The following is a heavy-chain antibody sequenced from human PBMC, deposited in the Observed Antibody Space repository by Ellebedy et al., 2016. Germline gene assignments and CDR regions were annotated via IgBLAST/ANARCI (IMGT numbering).Heavy chain of an antibody. CDR2: INPNSGGT. J-gene: IGHJ4*02. CDR1: GYTFTGYY. D-gene: IGHD6-13*01. CDR3: ASSPPGSSWYIFDY. V-gene: IGHV1-2*02. Sequence: ASVKVSXKASGYTFTGYYMHWVRQAPGQGLEWMGWINPNSGGTNYAQKFQGRVTMTRDTSISTAYMELSRLRSDDTAVYYCASSPPGSSWYIFDYWGQGTLVTVSS.